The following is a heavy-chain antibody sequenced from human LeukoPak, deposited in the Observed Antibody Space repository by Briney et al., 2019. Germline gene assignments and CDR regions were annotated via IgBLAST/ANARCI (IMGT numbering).Heavy chain of an antibody. J-gene: IGHJ4*02. CDR2: IYYSGTT. D-gene: IGHD3-16*01. Sequence: KSSETLSRTCTVSGDSLSGYYWSWIRQPPGKGPEWIGNIYYSGTTNYNPSLKSRVTISVDTSKNQFSLKLTSVTAADTAVYYCARDGGIPYYFDFWGQGTLVTVSS. CDR3: ARDGGIPYYFDF. CDR1: GDSLSGYY. V-gene: IGHV4-59*01.